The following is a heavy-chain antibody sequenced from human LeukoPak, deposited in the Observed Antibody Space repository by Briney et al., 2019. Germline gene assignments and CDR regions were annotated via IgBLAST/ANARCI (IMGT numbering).Heavy chain of an antibody. CDR3: AKDLPGYYDSSGYYPSRAPVPDY. Sequence: GGSLRLSCAASGFTFSSYAMSWVRQAPGKGLEWVSAISGSGGSTYYADSVKGRFTISRDNSKNTLYLQMNSRRAEDTAVYYCAKDLPGYYDSSGYYPSRAPVPDYWGQGTLVTVSS. CDR2: ISGSGGST. D-gene: IGHD3-22*01. CDR1: GFTFSSYA. J-gene: IGHJ4*02. V-gene: IGHV3-23*01.